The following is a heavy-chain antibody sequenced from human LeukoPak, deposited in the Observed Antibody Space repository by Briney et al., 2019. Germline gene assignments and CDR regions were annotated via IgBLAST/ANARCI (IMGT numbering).Heavy chain of an antibody. D-gene: IGHD3-10*01. J-gene: IGHJ6*04. CDR2: INSDGSST. Sequence: PGGSLRLSCAASGFTFSSYWMHWVRHAPGKGLVWVSRINSDGSSTSYADSVKGRFTISRDNAKNTLYLQMNSLRAEDTAVYYCAREITMVRGVIPKNYGMDVWGKGTTVTVSS. CDR3: AREITMVRGVIPKNYGMDV. V-gene: IGHV3-74*01. CDR1: GFTFSSYW.